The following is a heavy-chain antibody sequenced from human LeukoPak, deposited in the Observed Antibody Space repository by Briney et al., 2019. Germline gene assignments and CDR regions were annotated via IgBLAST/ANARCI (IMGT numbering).Heavy chain of an antibody. D-gene: IGHD5-24*01. CDR3: ARGFVRDGYNSR. Sequence: SETLSLTCAVSGYFISSGYYWGWIRQPPGKGLEWIGSIYHSGSTYYNRSLKSRVTISVDTSKNQFSLKLSSVTAADTAVYYCARGFVRDGYNSRWGQGTLVTVSS. CDR2: IYHSGST. V-gene: IGHV4-38-2*01. J-gene: IGHJ4*02. CDR1: GYFISSGYY.